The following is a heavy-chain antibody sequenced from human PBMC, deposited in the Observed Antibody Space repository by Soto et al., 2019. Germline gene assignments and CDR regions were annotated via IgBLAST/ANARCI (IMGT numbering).Heavy chain of an antibody. D-gene: IGHD4-17*01. CDR3: AKNYGGNSFHFYGMDV. CDR2: ISYDGTNK. CDR1: GFTFRRYG. Sequence: QVQLVESGGGVVQPGRSLRLSCAASGFTFRRYGMHWVRQAPGKGLEWVAVISYDGTNKYYADSVKGRFTISRDNSKNTLYLQMNSLRSEDTAVYYCAKNYGGNSFHFYGMDVWGQGTTVTVPS. J-gene: IGHJ6*02. V-gene: IGHV3-30*18.